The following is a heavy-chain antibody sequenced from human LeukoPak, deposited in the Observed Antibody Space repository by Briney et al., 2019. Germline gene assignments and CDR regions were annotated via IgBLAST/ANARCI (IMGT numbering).Heavy chain of an antibody. J-gene: IGHJ4*02. Sequence: SETLSLTCTVSGGSISSYYWSWIRQPPGKGLEWIGYIYYSGSTNYNPSLKSRVTISVDTSKNQFSLKLRSVTAADTAVYYCARDGYNSNYFDYWGQGTLVTVSS. CDR1: GGSISSYY. V-gene: IGHV4-59*01. D-gene: IGHD5-24*01. CDR3: ARDGYNSNYFDY. CDR2: IYYSGST.